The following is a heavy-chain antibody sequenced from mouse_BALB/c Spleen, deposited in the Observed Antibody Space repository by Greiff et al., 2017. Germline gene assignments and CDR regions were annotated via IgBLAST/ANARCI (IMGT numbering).Heavy chain of an antibody. J-gene: IGHJ4*01. CDR1: GYSFTGYS. D-gene: IGHD5-5*01. V-gene: IGHV1-37*01. CDR2: INPYNGDT. Sequence: EVKLQESGPELVKPGASVKISCKASGYSFTGYSMNWVKQSHGKSLEWIGRINPYNGDTFYNQKFKGKATLTVDKSSSTAHMELLSLTSEDSAVYYCGRSITTTSYYYAMDYWGQGTSVTVSS. CDR3: GRSITTTSYYYAMDY.